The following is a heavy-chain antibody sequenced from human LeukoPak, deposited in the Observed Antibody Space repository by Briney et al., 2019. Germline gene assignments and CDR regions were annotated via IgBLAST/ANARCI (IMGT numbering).Heavy chain of an antibody. V-gene: IGHV1-58*01. CDR1: GFTFTSSA. D-gene: IGHD2-2*01. Sequence: SVKVSCKASGFTFTSSAVQWVRQARGQHLEWIGWIVVGSGNTNYAQKFQERVTITRDMSTSTAYMELGSLRSEDTAVYYCTAGYLPAANYYYYYYMDVWGKGTTVTVSS. CDR3: TAGYLPAANYYYYYYMDV. J-gene: IGHJ6*03. CDR2: IVVGSGNT.